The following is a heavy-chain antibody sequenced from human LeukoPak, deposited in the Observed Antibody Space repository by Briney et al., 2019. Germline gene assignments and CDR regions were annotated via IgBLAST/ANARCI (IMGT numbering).Heavy chain of an antibody. CDR3: ARLAARLGGYYFDY. V-gene: IGHV3-21*01. D-gene: IGHD6-6*01. J-gene: IGHJ4*02. Sequence: GGSLRLSCAASGFTFSSYSMNWVRQAPGKGLEWVSSISSSSSYIYYADSVKGRFTISRDNAKNSLCLQMNSLRAEDTAVYYCARLAARLGGYYFDYWGQGTLVTVSS. CDR2: ISSSSSYI. CDR1: GFTFSSYS.